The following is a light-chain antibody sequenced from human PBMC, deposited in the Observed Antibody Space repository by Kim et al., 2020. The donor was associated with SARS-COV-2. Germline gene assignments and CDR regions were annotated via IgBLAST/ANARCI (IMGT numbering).Light chain of an antibody. CDR3: QQYSSNYPT. Sequence: DIQMTQSPSPLSASVGDRVAITCRASQSINRWLAWYQQKPGKAPKLLISKASNLESGVSSRFSGSGSGTEFTLTISSLHPDDFATYYCQQYSSNYPTFGQGTKVDIK. CDR2: KAS. V-gene: IGKV1-5*03. CDR1: QSINRW. J-gene: IGKJ1*01.